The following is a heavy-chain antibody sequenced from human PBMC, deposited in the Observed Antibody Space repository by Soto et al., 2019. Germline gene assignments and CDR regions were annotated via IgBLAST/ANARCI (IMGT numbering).Heavy chain of an antibody. Sequence: PSETLSLTCTVSGGSISSYDWGWIRQPPGKGLEWIGYIYYSGSTNYNPSLKSRVTISVDTSKNQFSLKLSSVTAADTAVYYCATASSLVGGAATAYYYYGMDVWGQGTTVTV. CDR1: GGSISSYD. J-gene: IGHJ6*02. V-gene: IGHV4-59*01. CDR2: IYYSGST. D-gene: IGHD1-26*01. CDR3: ATASSLVGGAATAYYYYGMDV.